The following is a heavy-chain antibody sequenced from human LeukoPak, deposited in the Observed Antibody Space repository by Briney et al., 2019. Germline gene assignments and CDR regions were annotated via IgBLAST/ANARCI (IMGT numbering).Heavy chain of an antibody. J-gene: IGHJ5*02. CDR3: AKSIVVVIAATSGFDP. V-gene: IGHV1-18*01. CDR1: GYTFTNYG. CDR2: ISTYNGNT. Sequence: ASVKVSCKASGYTFTNYGIHWVRQAPGQGLEWMGWISTYNGNTNYAQKYQDRLTTTTDTSTNTAYMELRSLRSDDTAVYYCAKSIVVVIAATSGFDPWGQGTLVIVSS. D-gene: IGHD2-15*01.